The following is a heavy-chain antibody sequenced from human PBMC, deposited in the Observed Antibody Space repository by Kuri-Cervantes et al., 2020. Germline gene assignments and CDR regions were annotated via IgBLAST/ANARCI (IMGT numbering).Heavy chain of an antibody. CDR2: IAVGSGNT. CDR1: GFTFTSSA. Sequence: SVKVSCKASGFTFTSSAVQWVRQARGQRLEWIGWIAVGSGNTNYAQKFQERVTITRDMSTSTAYMELSSLRSEDTAVYYCAGQGDTVIPGWYFDLWGRGTLVTVSS. J-gene: IGHJ2*01. D-gene: IGHD3-16*01. CDR3: AGQGDTVIPGWYFDL. V-gene: IGHV1-58*01.